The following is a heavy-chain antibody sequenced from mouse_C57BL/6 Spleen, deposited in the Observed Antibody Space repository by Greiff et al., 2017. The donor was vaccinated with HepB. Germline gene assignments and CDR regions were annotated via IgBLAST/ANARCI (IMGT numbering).Heavy chain of an antibody. CDR2: INPSNGGT. CDR3: AREFYEYDGGWFAD. Sequence: VQLQQSGTELVKPGASVKLSCKASGYTFTSYWMHWVKQRPGQGLEWIGNINPSNGGTNYNEKFKSKATLTVDKSSSTAYMQLSSLTSEDSAVYYCAREFYEYDGGWFADWGQGTLVTVSA. CDR1: GYTFTSYW. V-gene: IGHV1-53*01. D-gene: IGHD2-4*01. J-gene: IGHJ3*01.